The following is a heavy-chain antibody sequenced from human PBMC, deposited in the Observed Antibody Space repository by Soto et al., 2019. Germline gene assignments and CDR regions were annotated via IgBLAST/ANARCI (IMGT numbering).Heavy chain of an antibody. CDR1: GFTFSRYA. CDR2: ISGSGGST. V-gene: IGHV3-23*01. D-gene: IGHD6-6*01. CDR3: ARETSSSFDY. Sequence: GGSLRLSCAASGFTFSRYAMSWVRQAPGKGLEWVSAISGSGGSTYYADSVKGRFTISRDNAKNSLYLQMNSLRAEDTAVYYCARETSSSFDYWGQGTLVTVSS. J-gene: IGHJ4*02.